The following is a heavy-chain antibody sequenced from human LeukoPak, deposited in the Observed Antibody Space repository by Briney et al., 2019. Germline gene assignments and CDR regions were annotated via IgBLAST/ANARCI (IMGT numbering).Heavy chain of an antibody. J-gene: IGHJ4*02. CDR1: GFTFSNYW. Sequence: PGGSLTLSCAASGFTFSNYWMSWVRQAPGKGLDWVANIKRDGSEKYYVDSVKGRFTISRDNAKNSLYLQMNSLRVEDMAVYYCARDYTFGLPEYWGQGSLVTVSS. D-gene: IGHD3-3*01. V-gene: IGHV3-7*01. CDR2: IKRDGSEK. CDR3: ARDYTFGLPEY.